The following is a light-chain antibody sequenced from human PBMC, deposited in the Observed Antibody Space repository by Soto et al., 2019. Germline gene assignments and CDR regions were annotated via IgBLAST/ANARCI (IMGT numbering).Light chain of an antibody. CDR1: QSVSRY. CDR3: QQYNNWPLT. V-gene: IGKV3-11*01. CDR2: DAS. J-gene: IGKJ4*01. Sequence: GERATVSCKASQSVSRYLAWYQQKPGQAPRLLIYDASNRATGIPARFSGSGSGTDFTLTISSLEPEDFALYYCQQYNNWPLTFGGGTKV.